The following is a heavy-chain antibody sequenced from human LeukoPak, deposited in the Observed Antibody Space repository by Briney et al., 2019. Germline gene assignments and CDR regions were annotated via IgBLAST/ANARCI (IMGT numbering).Heavy chain of an antibody. J-gene: IGHJ4*02. D-gene: IGHD3-9*01. CDR2: IKYDGREK. CDR1: GFSFSSFW. CDR3: ASSPYRRRYFDY. V-gene: IGHV3-7*03. Sequence: GGSLRLSCAASGFSFSSFWMSWVRQAPGKGLEWVANIKYDGREKFYVDSVKGRFTISRDNAKNSLYLQMDSLRAEDTAVCYCASSPYRRRYFDYWGPGTLVTVSS.